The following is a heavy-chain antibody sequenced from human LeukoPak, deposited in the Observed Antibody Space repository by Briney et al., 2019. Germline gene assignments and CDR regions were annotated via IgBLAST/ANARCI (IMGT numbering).Heavy chain of an antibody. CDR3: ARDSYRGERGY. CDR2: IYYSGST. J-gene: IGHJ4*02. Sequence: SETLSLTCTVSGGSISSYYWTWIRQPPGKGLEWIGYIYYSGSTNYNPSLKSRVTISVDTSKNQFSLKLSSVTAADTAVYYCARDSYRGERGYWGQGTLVTVSS. V-gene: IGHV4-59*01. D-gene: IGHD1-26*01. CDR1: GGSISSYY.